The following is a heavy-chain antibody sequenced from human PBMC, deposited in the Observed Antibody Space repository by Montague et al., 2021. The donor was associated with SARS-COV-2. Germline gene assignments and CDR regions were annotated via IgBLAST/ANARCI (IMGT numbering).Heavy chain of an antibody. J-gene: IGHJ2*01. D-gene: IGHD1-26*01. CDR1: NGSVSGGGYY. CDR3: ARDSLVGATGYFDL. CDR2: IYYSGSI. Sequence: SETLSLTCTVSNGSVSGGGYYWSWIRQPPGKGLEWIGYIYYSGSINYNPSLKSRVTISVDTSKDQFSLKLSSVTAADTAVYYCARDSLVGATGYFDLWGRDTLVTVSS. V-gene: IGHV4-61*08.